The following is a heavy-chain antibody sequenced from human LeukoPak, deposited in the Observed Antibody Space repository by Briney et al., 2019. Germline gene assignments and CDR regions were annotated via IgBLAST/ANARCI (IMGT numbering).Heavy chain of an antibody. CDR2: IYHSGST. CDR1: GYSISSGYY. J-gene: IGHJ4*02. D-gene: IGHD5-18*01. CDR3: ARHGYSYGYRYYFDY. Sequence: SETLSLTCTVSGYSISSGYYWGWIRQPPGKGLEWLGSIYHSGSTNYNPSLKSRVTISVDTSKNQFSLKLSSVTAADTAVYYCARHGYSYGYRYYFDYWGQGTLVTVSS. V-gene: IGHV4-38-2*02.